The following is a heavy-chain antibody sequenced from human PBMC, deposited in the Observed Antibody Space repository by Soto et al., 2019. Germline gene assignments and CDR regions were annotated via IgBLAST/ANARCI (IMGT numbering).Heavy chain of an antibody. Sequence: QVQLVQSGAEVKKPGSSVKVSCKASGGTFSRYGISWVRQAPGQGLEWMGGIIPIFGTANYAQKFQGRVTIAADESTSTAYMELSSMRSEDTAVYYCASQTGTTGNYYYGMDVWGQGNTVTVS. CDR1: GGTFSRYG. D-gene: IGHD1-1*01. CDR3: ASQTGTTGNYYYGMDV. CDR2: IIPIFGTA. J-gene: IGHJ6*02. V-gene: IGHV1-69*12.